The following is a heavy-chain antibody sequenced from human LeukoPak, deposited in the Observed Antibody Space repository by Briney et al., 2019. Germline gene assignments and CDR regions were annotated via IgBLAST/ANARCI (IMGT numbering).Heavy chain of an antibody. CDR2: IYHSGST. J-gene: IGHJ5*02. V-gene: IGHV4-30-2*01. CDR3: ARVSVFGNWFDP. Sequence: PSQTLSLTCAVSGGSLSSGGYSWSWIRQPPGKGLEWIGYIYHSGSTYYNPSLKSRVTISVDRSKNQFSLKLSSVTAADTAVYYCARVSVFGNWFDPWGQGTLVTVSS. CDR1: GGSLSSGGYS. D-gene: IGHD3-10*01.